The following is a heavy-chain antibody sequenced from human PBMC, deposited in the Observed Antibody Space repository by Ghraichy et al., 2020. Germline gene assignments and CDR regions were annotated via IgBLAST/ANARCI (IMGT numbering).Heavy chain of an antibody. CDR3: ARDIVLMVPTQIDWSWFDP. CDR1: GGSVSSGSYY. J-gene: IGHJ5*02. CDR2: IYYSGST. D-gene: IGHD2-8*01. Sequence: SQTLSLTCTVSGGSVSSGSYYWSWIRQPPGKGLEWIGYIYYSGSTNYNPSLKSRVTISVDTSKNQFSLKLSSVTAADTAVYYCARDIVLMVPTQIDWSWFDPWGQGNLVTVSS. V-gene: IGHV4-61*01.